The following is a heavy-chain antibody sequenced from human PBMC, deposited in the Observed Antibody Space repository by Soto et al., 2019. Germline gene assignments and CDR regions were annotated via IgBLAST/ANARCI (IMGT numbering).Heavy chain of an antibody. CDR2: ISATGDTI. V-gene: IGHV3-23*01. J-gene: IGHJ6*02. Sequence: GGSLRLSCAASGLTFSSYGMTWLRQSPGKGLEWVSVISATGDTIYYADSVEGRFTISRDNSNSTLFLEMDRLTADDTAVYFCAKDAYYDLSTGTGYYYYGLDVWGQGTTVTVSS. CDR3: AKDAYYDLSTGTGYYYYGLDV. D-gene: IGHD3-9*01. CDR1: GLTFSSYG.